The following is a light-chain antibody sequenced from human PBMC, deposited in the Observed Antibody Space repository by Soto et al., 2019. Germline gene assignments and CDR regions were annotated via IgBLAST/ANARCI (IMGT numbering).Light chain of an antibody. CDR3: QQYDTSPPLT. CDR1: QSFSSNY. Sequence: EIVLTQSPGTLSLSPGETATLSCRASQSFSSNYLAWYQQKSGQAPRLLIYGASSRATGIPDRFSGSGSGTDFTLTISRLEPEDFAVYYCQQYDTSPPLTFGQGTKVEI. V-gene: IGKV3-20*01. CDR2: GAS. J-gene: IGKJ1*01.